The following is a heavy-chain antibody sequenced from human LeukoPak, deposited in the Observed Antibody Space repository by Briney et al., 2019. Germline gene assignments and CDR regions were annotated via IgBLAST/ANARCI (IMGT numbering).Heavy chain of an antibody. CDR2: LNSDGGGG. CDR3: ARSSYPLHFDY. Sequence: GGSLRLSCAASGFSFSSYWMHWVRQAPGRGLVWVSRLNSDGGGGTYADFVKGRFTISRDNAKNTLYLQMNSLSAEDTAVYFCARSSYPLHFDYWGQGNLVTVSS. V-gene: IGHV3-74*01. CDR1: GFSFSSYW. J-gene: IGHJ4*02.